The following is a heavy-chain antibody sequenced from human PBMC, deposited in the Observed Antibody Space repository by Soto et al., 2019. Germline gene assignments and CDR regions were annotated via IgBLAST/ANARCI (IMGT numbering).Heavy chain of an antibody. D-gene: IGHD3-10*01. CDR1: GYSFTSYW. CDR3: ARHSRGAGYGSGSYAYYYGMDV. Sequence: GESLKISCKGSGYSFTSYWIGWVRQMPGKGLEWMGIIYPSDSDTRYSPSFQGQVTISADKSISTAYLQWSSLKASDTAMYYCARHSRGAGYGSGSYAYYYGMDVWGQGTTVTVSS. CDR2: IYPSDSDT. V-gene: IGHV5-51*01. J-gene: IGHJ6*02.